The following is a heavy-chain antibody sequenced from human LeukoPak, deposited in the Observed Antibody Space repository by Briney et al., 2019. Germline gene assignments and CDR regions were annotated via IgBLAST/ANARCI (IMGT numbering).Heavy chain of an antibody. Sequence: SETLSLTCTVSGGSISSSSYYWGWIRQPPGKGLEWIGSIYYSGSTYYNPSLKSRVTISVDTSKNQFSLKLSSVTAADTAVYYCARHSPKIVVVPAAIDNWFDPWGQGTLVTVSS. D-gene: IGHD2-2*02. J-gene: IGHJ5*02. V-gene: IGHV4-39*01. CDR2: IYYSGST. CDR1: GGSISSSSYY. CDR3: ARHSPKIVVVPAAIDNWFDP.